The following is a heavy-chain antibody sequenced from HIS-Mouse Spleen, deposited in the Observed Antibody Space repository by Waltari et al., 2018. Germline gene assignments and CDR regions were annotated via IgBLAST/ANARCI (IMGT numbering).Heavy chain of an antibody. V-gene: IGHV3-30*18. D-gene: IGHD6-19*01. CDR2: ISYDGSNK. CDR3: AKASSGWLDY. J-gene: IGHJ4*02. Sequence: QVQLVESGGGVVQPGRSLRLSCAASGFPFSTSGMPGVRQAPGKGLEWVAVISYDGSNKYYADSVKGRFTISRDNSKNTLYLQMNSLRAEDTAVYYCAKASSGWLDYWGQGTLVTVSS. CDR1: GFPFSTSG.